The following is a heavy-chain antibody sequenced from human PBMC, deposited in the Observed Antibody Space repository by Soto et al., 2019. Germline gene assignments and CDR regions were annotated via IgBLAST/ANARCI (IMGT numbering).Heavy chain of an antibody. D-gene: IGHD4-17*01. V-gene: IGHV3-30-3*01. CDR3: ARVDYGDSVYDY. CDR2: ILYDGTND. Sequence: QVQLVESGGGVVQPGRSLRLSCAASGFTFSDFPIHWVRQAPGKGLEWVAIILYDGTNDYYADSVKGRFTISRDNSKNEVYLQMNSLRPEDTGLYYCARVDYGDSVYDYWGQGTLVTVSS. J-gene: IGHJ4*02. CDR1: GFTFSDFP.